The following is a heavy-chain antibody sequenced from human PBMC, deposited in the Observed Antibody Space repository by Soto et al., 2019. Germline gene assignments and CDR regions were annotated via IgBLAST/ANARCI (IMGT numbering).Heavy chain of an antibody. CDR1: GFTFGDYA. CDR2: IRSKAYGGTT. Sequence: GGSLRLSCTASGFTFGDYAMSWFRQAPGKGLEWVGFIRSKAYGGTTEYAASVKGRFTISRDGSKSIAYLQMNSLKTEDTAVYYCTRDSAYGGNYYYYGMDVWGQGTTVTVSS. V-gene: IGHV3-49*01. J-gene: IGHJ6*02. D-gene: IGHD4-17*01. CDR3: TRDSAYGGNYYYYGMDV.